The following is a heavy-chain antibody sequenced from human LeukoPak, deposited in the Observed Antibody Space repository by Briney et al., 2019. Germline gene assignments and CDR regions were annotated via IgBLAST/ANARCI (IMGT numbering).Heavy chain of an antibody. CDR2: ISSSSSYI. CDR1: GFTFSSYS. J-gene: IGHJ6*02. D-gene: IGHD2-2*01. V-gene: IGHV3-21*01. Sequence: PGGSLRLSCAASGFTFSSYSMNWVRQAPGKGLEWVSSISSSSSYIYYADSVKGRFTISRDNAKNSLYLQMNSLRAEDTAVYYCARDNNVRLYCSSTSCYRYYYYGMDVWGQGTTVTVSS. CDR3: ARDNNVRLYCSSTSCYRYYYYGMDV.